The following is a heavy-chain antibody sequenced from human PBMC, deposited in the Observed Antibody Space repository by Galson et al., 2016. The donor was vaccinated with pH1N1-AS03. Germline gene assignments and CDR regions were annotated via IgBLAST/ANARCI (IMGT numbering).Heavy chain of an antibody. V-gene: IGHV3-64*01. D-gene: IGHD3-22*01. CDR3: LFDR. Sequence: SLRLSCAVGGFTFSSYAMFWLRQAPGKGLEYVSAISGNGFSTYYANSVKDRFTVSRDNSKNTLYLQMGSLRGVDSGGRQVLFDRWAREPWSPSLQ. J-gene: IGHJ5*02. CDR1: GFTFSSYA. CDR2: ISGNGFST.